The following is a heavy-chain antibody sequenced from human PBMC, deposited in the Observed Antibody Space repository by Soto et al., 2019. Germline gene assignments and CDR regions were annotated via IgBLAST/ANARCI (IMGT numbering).Heavy chain of an antibody. J-gene: IGHJ2*01. CDR2: FDPEEDKT. D-gene: IGHD5-18*01. CDR3: ATGPRRWLKNTSWYLDN. CDR1: GYSLTELS. V-gene: IGHV1-24*01. Sequence: ASVKVSCKVSGYSLTELSLHLVRQAPGQGLEWMEGFDPEEDKTFYAQKFQGRVTVTEDTSTDTAYMELISLRSDDTAVYYCATGPRRWLKNTSWYLDNLGRGTPVPVSS.